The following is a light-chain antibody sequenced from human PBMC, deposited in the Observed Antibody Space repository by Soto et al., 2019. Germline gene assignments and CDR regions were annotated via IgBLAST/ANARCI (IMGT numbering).Light chain of an antibody. CDR3: QQRSNWLT. Sequence: EIVLTQSPATLSLSPGERATLSCRASQSVSSYLAWYQQKPGQAPRLLIYDAVIRATGIPARFSRSGSGTDFTLTISSLEPEDFAIYYCQQRSNWLTFGGGTKVEIK. CDR2: DAV. V-gene: IGKV3-11*01. J-gene: IGKJ4*01. CDR1: QSVSSY.